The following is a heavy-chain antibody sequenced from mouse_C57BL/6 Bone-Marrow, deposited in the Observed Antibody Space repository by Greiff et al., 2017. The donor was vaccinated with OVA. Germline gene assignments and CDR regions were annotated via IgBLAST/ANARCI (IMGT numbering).Heavy chain of an antibody. CDR1: GFTFSSYG. Sequence: VQLQQSGGDLVKPGGSLKLSCAASGFTFSSYGMSWVRQTPDKRLEWVATISSGGSYTYYPDSVKGRFTISRDNAKNTLYLQMSSLKSEDTAMYYCARHGYYGYDEAWFAYWGQGTLVTVSA. CDR2: ISSGGSYT. D-gene: IGHD2-2*01. J-gene: IGHJ3*01. CDR3: ARHGYYGYDEAWFAY. V-gene: IGHV5-6*01.